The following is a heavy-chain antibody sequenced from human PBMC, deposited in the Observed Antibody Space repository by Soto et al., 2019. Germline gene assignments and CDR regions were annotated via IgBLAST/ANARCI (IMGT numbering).Heavy chain of an antibody. J-gene: IGHJ6*03. CDR3: ARHYGSGSHSSYYYYYMDV. CDR1: GGSISSYY. V-gene: IGHV4-59*08. D-gene: IGHD3-10*01. CDR2: IYYSGST. Sequence: QVQLQESGPGLVKPSETLSLTCTVSGGSISSYYWSWIRQPPGKGLEWIGYIYYSGSTNYNPSLKSRVTISVDTSKNQCSLKLSSVTAADTAVYYCARHYGSGSHSSYYYYYMDVWGKGTTVTVSS.